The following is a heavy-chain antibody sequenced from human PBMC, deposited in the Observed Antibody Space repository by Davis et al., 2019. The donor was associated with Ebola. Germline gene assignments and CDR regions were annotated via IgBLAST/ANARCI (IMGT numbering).Heavy chain of an antibody. J-gene: IGHJ6*02. Sequence: GESLKISCAASGFTFSNAWMSWVRQAPGKGLEWVGRIKSKTDGGTTDYAAPVKGRFTISRDDSKTIAYLQMNSLKTEDTAVYYCTRESGGGMDVWGQGTTVTVSS. CDR2: IKSKTDGGTT. CDR1: GFTFSNAW. D-gene: IGHD3-16*01. V-gene: IGHV3-15*01. CDR3: TRESGGGMDV.